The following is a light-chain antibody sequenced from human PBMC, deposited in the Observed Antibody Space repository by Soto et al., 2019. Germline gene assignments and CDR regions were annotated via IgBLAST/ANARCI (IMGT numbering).Light chain of an antibody. Sequence: QSVLTQPASVSGSPGQSLTISCTGTSSDVGGYNYVSWYQQHPGKAPKLMIYEVNNRPSGVSNRFSGSKSGNTASLTISGLQAEEEADYYCSSYTSNSPYVFGTGTKVTVL. CDR3: SSYTSNSPYV. CDR1: SSDVGGYNY. V-gene: IGLV2-14*01. CDR2: EVN. J-gene: IGLJ1*01.